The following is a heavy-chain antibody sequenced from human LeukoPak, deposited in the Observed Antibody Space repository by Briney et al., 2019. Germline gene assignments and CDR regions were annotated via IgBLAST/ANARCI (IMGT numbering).Heavy chain of an antibody. CDR1: GGSISSYY. D-gene: IGHD4/OR15-4a*01. CDR2: IDDSGTT. V-gene: IGHV4-59*01. CDR3: ARGGLSQFLNWFDP. Sequence: SETLSLTCTVSGGSISSYYWSWIRQSPGKGLEWIGYIDDSGTTNSNPSLKSRVTISVDTSNNQFSLKLRSVTAADTAVYYCARGGLSQFLNWFDPWGQGTLVTVSS. J-gene: IGHJ5*02.